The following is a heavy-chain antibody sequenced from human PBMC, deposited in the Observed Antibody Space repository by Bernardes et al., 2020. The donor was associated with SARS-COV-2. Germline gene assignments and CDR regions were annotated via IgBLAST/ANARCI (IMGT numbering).Heavy chain of an antibody. CDR3: ARHHPGFLEWTNWFDP. CDR2: SYYSGST. V-gene: IGHV4-39*01. CDR1: GLSIASRSHY. D-gene: IGHD3-3*01. Sequence: SETLSLTCSVSGLSIASRSHYSGVKGQPPGKWLECIGTSYYSGSTYYNPSLKSRVTISVDTSKNQFSLKLSSVTAADTAVYYCARHHPGFLEWTNWFDPWGQGTLVTVSS. J-gene: IGHJ5*02.